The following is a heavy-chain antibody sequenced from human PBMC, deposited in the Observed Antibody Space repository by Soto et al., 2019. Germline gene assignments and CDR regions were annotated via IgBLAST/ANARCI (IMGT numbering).Heavy chain of an antibody. CDR1: GYTFTGYY. CDR2: INPNGGDT. CDR3: ARGPWQGRLDP. V-gene: IGHV1-2*04. J-gene: IGHJ5*02. D-gene: IGHD3-16*01. Sequence: QVQLVQSGAEVKKPGASVKVSCKASGYTFTGYYIHWVRQAPGQGLEWMGWINPNGGDTNYAQKFQDWVTMTRDTSISTAYRELSRLKSDDTAVYYCARGPWQGRLDPWGKGTLVTVSS.